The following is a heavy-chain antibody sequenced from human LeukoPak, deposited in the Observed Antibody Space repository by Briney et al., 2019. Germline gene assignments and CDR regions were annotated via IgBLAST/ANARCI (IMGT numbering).Heavy chain of an antibody. CDR2: IYSGGST. CDR1: GFTVSSNY. J-gene: IGHJ4*02. V-gene: IGHV3-53*01. CDR3: ARILGSGSYFYFDY. D-gene: IGHD3-10*01. Sequence: GVSLRLSCAASGFTVSSNYMSWVRQAPGKGLEWVSVIYSGGSTYYADSVKGRFTISRDNSKNTLYLQMNSLRAEDTAVYYCARILGSGSYFYFDYWGQGTLVTVSS.